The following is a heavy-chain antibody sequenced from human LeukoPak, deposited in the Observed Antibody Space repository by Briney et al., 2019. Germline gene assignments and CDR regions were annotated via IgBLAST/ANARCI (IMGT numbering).Heavy chain of an antibody. CDR1: GFTVSSNY. CDR3: ARAMYCYDSSGYYYFDY. Sequence: GGSLRLSCAASGFTVSSNYMSWVRQAPGKGLEWVSVIYSGGSTYYADSVKGRFTISRDNSKNTLYLQMNSLRAEDTAVYYCARAMYCYDSSGYYYFDYWGQGTLVTVSS. D-gene: IGHD3-22*01. J-gene: IGHJ4*02. CDR2: IYSGGST. V-gene: IGHV3-66*01.